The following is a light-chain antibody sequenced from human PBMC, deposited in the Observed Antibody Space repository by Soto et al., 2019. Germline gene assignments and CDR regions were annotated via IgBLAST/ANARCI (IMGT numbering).Light chain of an antibody. CDR1: QDFTSY. Sequence: GDRVAFVCRPSQDFTSYLAWYQQKPGKAPRLLIYATSTLQSGVPSRFSGSGSGTEYILTINSLQPEDFATYYCQQLHSYPYTFGQGTKLEVK. V-gene: IGKV1-9*01. J-gene: IGKJ2*01. CDR3: QQLHSYPYT. CDR2: ATS.